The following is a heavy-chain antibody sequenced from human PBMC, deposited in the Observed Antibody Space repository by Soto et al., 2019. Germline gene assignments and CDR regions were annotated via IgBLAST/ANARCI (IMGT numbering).Heavy chain of an antibody. J-gene: IGHJ4*02. D-gene: IGHD3-22*01. V-gene: IGHV4-30-4*01. CDR2: IYYSGTT. CDR3: VREIVDYFDSRVYPEH. CDR1: GGSINSYTNY. Sequence: PSETLSLTCSVSGGSINSYTNYWSWIRQTPSRGLEWIGYIYYSGTTYYNPSLKSRVTISIDTSKNQFSLSLTSVVAADTAVYYCVREIVDYFDSRVYPEHWGKGSLVT.